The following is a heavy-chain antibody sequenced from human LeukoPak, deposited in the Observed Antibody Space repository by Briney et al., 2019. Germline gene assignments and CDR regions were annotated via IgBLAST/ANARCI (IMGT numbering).Heavy chain of an antibody. CDR3: ASIAVAFDY. V-gene: IGHV3-23*01. J-gene: IGHJ4*02. CDR2: ISGSGGST. CDR1: GFTFRGYG. D-gene: IGHD6-19*01. Sequence: GGSLRLSCVASGFTFRGYGMTWVRQAPGKGLEWVSVISGSGGSTYYADSVKGRFTISRDNSKNTLYLQMNSLRAEDTAVYYCASIAVAFDYWGQGTLVTVSS.